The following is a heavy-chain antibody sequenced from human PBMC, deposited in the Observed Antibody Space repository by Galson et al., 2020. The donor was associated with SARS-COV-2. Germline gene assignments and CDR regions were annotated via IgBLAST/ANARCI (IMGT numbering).Heavy chain of an antibody. D-gene: IGHD4-17*01. CDR3: AREGDTDYGDNRWYNWFDP. V-gene: IGHV1-18*01. Sequence: ASVKVSCKASGYTFTSYGISWVRQAPGQGLEWMGWISAYNGNTNYAQKLQGRVTMTTDTSTSTAYMELRSLRSDDTAVYYCAREGDTDYGDNRWYNWFDPWGQGTRVTVSS. J-gene: IGHJ5*02. CDR1: GYTFTSYG. CDR2: ISAYNGNT.